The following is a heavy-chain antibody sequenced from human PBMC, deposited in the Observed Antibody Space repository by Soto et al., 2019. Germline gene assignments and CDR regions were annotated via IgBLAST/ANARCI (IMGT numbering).Heavy chain of an antibody. J-gene: IGHJ6*02. D-gene: IGHD3-16*01. CDR1: GGSISSGGYY. CDR2: IYYSGST. Sequence: QVQLQESGPGLVKPSQTLSLTCTVSGGSISSGGYYWSWIRQHPGKGLEWIGYIYYSGSTYYNPSLKIRVTISEDTSKNQFSRKLSSVTAADTAVYYCARGGITPRLKYYYYGMDVWGQGPTVTVSS. V-gene: IGHV4-31*03. CDR3: ARGGITPRLKYYYYGMDV.